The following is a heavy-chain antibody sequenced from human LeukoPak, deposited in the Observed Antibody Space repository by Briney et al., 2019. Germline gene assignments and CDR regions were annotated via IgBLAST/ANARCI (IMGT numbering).Heavy chain of an antibody. CDR1: GYTFTSYG. CDR2: ISAYNGNT. J-gene: IGHJ4*02. CDR3: ARADGIAAAGMSDY. V-gene: IGHV1-18*01. Sequence: ASVKVSCEASGYTFTSYGISWVRQAPGQGLEWMGWISAYNGNTNYAQKLRGRVTMTTDTSTSTAYMELRSLRSDDTAVYYCARADGIAAAGMSDYWGQGTLVTVSS. D-gene: IGHD6-13*01.